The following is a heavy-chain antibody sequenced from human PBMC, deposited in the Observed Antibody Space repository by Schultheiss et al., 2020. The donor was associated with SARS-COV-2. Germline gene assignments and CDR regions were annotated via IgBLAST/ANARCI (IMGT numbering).Heavy chain of an antibody. Sequence: GGSLRLSCAASGFTFSSYGMHWVRQAPGKGLEWVAVIWYDGSNKYYADSVKGRFTISRDNAKNSLYLQMNSLRAEDTAVYYCARDLIYDFWSGYYGGQGTLVTVSS. D-gene: IGHD3-3*01. CDR1: GFTFSSYG. V-gene: IGHV3-33*08. J-gene: IGHJ4*02. CDR2: IWYDGSNK. CDR3: ARDLIYDFWSGYY.